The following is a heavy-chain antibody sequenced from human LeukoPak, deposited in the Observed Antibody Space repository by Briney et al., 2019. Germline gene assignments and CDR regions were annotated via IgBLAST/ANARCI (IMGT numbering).Heavy chain of an antibody. D-gene: IGHD1-7*01. CDR2: INHSGST. J-gene: IGHJ4*02. CDR3: ARGLLRYNWNYDAGGTIDY. CDR1: GRSFSGYY. V-gene: IGHV4-34*01. Sequence: SETLSLTCAVYGRSFSGYYWSWIRQPPGKGLEWIGEINHSGSTNYNPTIKSRVTISVDTSKNQFSLKLSSVTAADTAVYYCARGLLRYNWNYDAGGTIDYWGQGTLVTVSS.